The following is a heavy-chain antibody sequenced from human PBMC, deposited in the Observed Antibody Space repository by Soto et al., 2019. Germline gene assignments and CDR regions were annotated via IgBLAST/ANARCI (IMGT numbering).Heavy chain of an antibody. V-gene: IGHV4-4*07. CDR2: IYATGTT. D-gene: IGHD1-1*01. Sequence: TSGTLSLTCTVAAASISCFYWILLRKSAGKGLEWIGRIYATGTTDYNPSLKSRVMMSVDTSKKQFSLKLRSVTAADTAVYYCVRDGTKTLRDWFDPWGQGISVTVSS. J-gene: IGHJ5*02. CDR3: VRDGTKTLRDWFDP. CDR1: AASISCFY.